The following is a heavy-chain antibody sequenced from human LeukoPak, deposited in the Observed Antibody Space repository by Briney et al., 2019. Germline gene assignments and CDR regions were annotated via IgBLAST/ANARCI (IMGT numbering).Heavy chain of an antibody. D-gene: IGHD6-25*01. V-gene: IGHV1-69*04. J-gene: IGHJ4*02. CDR2: IIPILGIT. CDR3: AAGRYSSGWYSDS. Sequence: ASVKVSCKASGDTFTSHALSWVRQAPAQGLHWMGRIIPILGITNYAQNFQGRVTITADKSTTTVFMELTSLRSEDTAVYYCAAGRYSSGWYSDSWGQGTLVTVSS. CDR1: GDTFTSHA.